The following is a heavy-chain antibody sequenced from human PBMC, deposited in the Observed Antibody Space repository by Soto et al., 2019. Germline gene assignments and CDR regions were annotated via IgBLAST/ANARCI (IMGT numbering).Heavy chain of an antibody. CDR2: ISWDGGTT. V-gene: IGHV3-43*01. D-gene: IGHD1-26*01. CDR3: AKDGNSGSYYLFDY. CDR1: GFTFDDYI. Sequence: GGSLRLSCAASGFTFDDYIMHWVRQAPGKGLEWVSLISWDGGTTYYADYVKGRFTISRDNSKNSLYLQMNSLRTEDTALYYCAKDGNSGSYYLFDYWGQGTLVTVSS. J-gene: IGHJ4*02.